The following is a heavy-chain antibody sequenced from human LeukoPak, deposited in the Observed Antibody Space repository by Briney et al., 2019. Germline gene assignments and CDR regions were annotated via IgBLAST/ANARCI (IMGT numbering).Heavy chain of an antibody. V-gene: IGHV1-8*03. CDR2: MNPNSGNT. D-gene: IGHD3-3*01. J-gene: IGHJ6*02. CDR1: GYTFTSYD. Sequence: ASVKVSCKASGYTFTSYDINWVRQATGQGLEWMGWMNPNSGNTGYAQKFQGRVTITRNTSISTAYMELSSLRSEDTAVYYCARVRDDFGRRRYYYYGMDVWGQGTTVTVSS. CDR3: ARVRDDFGRRRYYYYGMDV.